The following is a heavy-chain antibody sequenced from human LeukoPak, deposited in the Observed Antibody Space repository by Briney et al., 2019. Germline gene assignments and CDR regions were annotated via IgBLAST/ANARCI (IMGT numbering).Heavy chain of an antibody. CDR1: GGTFSSYA. D-gene: IGHD3-10*01. CDR3: ASDPPTGRGAFDI. J-gene: IGHJ3*02. Sequence: SVKVSCKASGGTFSSYAISWVRQAPGQGLEWMGGIIPIFGTANYAQKFQGRVTITADESTSTAYMELSSLRSEDTAAYYCASDPPTGRGAFDIWGQGTMVTVSS. CDR2: IIPIFGTA. V-gene: IGHV1-69*13.